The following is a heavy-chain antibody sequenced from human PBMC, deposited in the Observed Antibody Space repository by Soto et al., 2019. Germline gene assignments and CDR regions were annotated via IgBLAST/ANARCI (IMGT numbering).Heavy chain of an antibody. J-gene: IGHJ5*02. Sequence: TLSLTCSVSGGSINSSSYFWGWVRQPPGKGLEWIGSIYYSGSTYYNPSLRSRVTISVDTSKNQFSLKLSSVTAADTAVFYCARHYSSGSRNWFDPGGHGTLVPVAS. CDR1: GGSINSSSYF. V-gene: IGHV4-39*01. D-gene: IGHD6-19*01. CDR3: ARHYSSGSRNWFDP. CDR2: IYYSGST.